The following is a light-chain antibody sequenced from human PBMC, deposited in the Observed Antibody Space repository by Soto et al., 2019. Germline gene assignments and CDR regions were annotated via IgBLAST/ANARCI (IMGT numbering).Light chain of an antibody. CDR2: SNN. Sequence: QSVLTQPPSASGTPGQRVTISCSGSSSNIGSNTVNWYQQLPGTAPKLVIYSNNQGPSGVPDRFSGSKSGTSASLAISGLQSEDEADYYCVAWDDSLNGYVVFGGGTKLTVL. CDR1: SSNIGSNT. J-gene: IGLJ2*01. V-gene: IGLV1-44*01. CDR3: VAWDDSLNGYVV.